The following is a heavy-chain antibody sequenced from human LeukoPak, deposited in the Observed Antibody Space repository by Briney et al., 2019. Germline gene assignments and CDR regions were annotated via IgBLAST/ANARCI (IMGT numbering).Heavy chain of an antibody. Sequence: PGRSLRLSCAASGFTFSSYGMHWVRQAPGKGLEWVAVISYDGSNKYYADSVKGRFTISRDNSKNTLYLQMNSLRAEDTAVYYCAKVSGAVPRYWYFDLWGRGTLVTVSS. CDR1: GFTFSSYG. V-gene: IGHV3-30*18. J-gene: IGHJ2*01. D-gene: IGHD7-27*01. CDR3: AKVSGAVPRYWYFDL. CDR2: ISYDGSNK.